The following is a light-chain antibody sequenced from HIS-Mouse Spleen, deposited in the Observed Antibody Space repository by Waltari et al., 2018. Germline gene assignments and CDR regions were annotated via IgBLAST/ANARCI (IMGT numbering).Light chain of an antibody. V-gene: IGLV3-10*01. CDR3: YSTDSSGNHRV. Sequence: SYELTQPPSVSVSPGQTARITCPGEAFPNKYAYWYQQKSGQAPVLVIYEDSKRPSGIPERFSGSSSWTMATLTISGAQVEDEADYYCYSTDSSGNHRVFGGGTKLTVL. CDR1: AFPNKY. J-gene: IGLJ2*01. CDR2: EDS.